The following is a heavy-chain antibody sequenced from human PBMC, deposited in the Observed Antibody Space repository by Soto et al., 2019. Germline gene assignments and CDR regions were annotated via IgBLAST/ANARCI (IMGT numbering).Heavy chain of an antibody. J-gene: IGHJ6*02. CDR1: GFTFSSYG. CDR2: ISYDGSNK. CDR3: AKALGYCSSTSCFGSLYGMDV. V-gene: IGHV3-30*18. Sequence: QVQLVESGGGVVQPGRSLRLSCAASGFTFSSYGMHWVRQAPGKGLEWVAVISYDGSNKYYADSVKGRFTISRDNSKNTLYLQMNSLRAEDTAVYYCAKALGYCSSTSCFGSLYGMDVWGQGTTVTVSS. D-gene: IGHD2-2*01.